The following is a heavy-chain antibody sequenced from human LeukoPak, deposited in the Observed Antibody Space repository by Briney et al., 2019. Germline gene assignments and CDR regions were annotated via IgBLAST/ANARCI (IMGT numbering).Heavy chain of an antibody. Sequence: SETLSLTCAVYGGSFSGYYWSWIRQPPGKGLEWIGSIYYSGSTYYNPSLKSRVTISVDTSKNQFSLKLSPVTAADTAVCYCARAQNYDFWSGYLYYYYYMDVWGKGTTVTVSS. J-gene: IGHJ6*03. CDR2: IYYSGST. CDR3: ARAQNYDFWSGYLYYYYYMDV. D-gene: IGHD3-3*01. V-gene: IGHV4-34*01. CDR1: GGSFSGYY.